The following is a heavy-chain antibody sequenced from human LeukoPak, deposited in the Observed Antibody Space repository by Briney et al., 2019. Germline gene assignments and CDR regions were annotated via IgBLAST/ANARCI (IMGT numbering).Heavy chain of an antibody. J-gene: IGHJ4*02. CDR3: SRRRQGFPPDY. V-gene: IGHV4-4*09. Sequence: SGALSLTFIGSGCSISSYYWSWIRQPPGKELEWIGYIYTSGSTNYNLCLKSRVTIPVHTSKNQFPLKLSSVTAANPAVYCCSRRRQGFPPDYWGQGTLVTVSS. D-gene: IGHD1-1*01. CDR1: GCSISSYY. CDR2: IYTSGST.